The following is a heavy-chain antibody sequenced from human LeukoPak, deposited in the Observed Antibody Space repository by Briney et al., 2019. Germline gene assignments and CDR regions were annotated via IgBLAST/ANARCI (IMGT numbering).Heavy chain of an antibody. V-gene: IGHV1-69*05. CDR1: GGTFSSYA. D-gene: IGHD6-13*01. CDR3: ARVPTTIPYSSSWNYYYYYMDV. CDR2: IIPIFGTA. J-gene: IGHJ6*03. Sequence: SVKVSCKASGGTFSSYAISWVRQAPGQGLEWMGGIIPIFGTANYAQKFQGRVTITTDESTSTAYVELSSLRSEDTAVYYCARVPTTIPYSSSWNYYYYYMDVWGKGTTVTVSS.